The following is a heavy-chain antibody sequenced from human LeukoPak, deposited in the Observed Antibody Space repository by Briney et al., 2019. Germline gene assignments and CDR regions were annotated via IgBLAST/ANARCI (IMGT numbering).Heavy chain of an antibody. CDR1: GYSISNGYY. CDR3: ARAGSGSRDYFDY. J-gene: IGHJ4*02. Sequence: SETLSPTCAVSGYSISNGYYWGWIRQPPGKGLEWIGSIYHSGSSYYNPSLRSRGSFSVDTSKNHFSLKLTSVTAVDTAVYYCARAGSGSRDYFDYWGQGTLVTVSS. D-gene: IGHD2-15*01. CDR2: IYHSGSS. V-gene: IGHV4-38-2*01.